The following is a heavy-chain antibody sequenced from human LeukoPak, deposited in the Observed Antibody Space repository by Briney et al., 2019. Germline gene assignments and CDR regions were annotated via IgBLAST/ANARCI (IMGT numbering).Heavy chain of an antibody. D-gene: IGHD2-21*02. J-gene: IGHJ4*02. CDR2: FYSDGNT. CDR3: ARDRYCGGDCSFDY. CDR1: GFTVRSNY. Sequence: GGSLRLSCSASGFTVRSNYESWVRQVPGKGLEWVGVFYSDGNTYYADSVKNRFTISRDNSKNTLYLQMNSVRAEDTAVYYCARDRYCGGDCSFDYWGQGTLVTVSS. V-gene: IGHV3-66*01.